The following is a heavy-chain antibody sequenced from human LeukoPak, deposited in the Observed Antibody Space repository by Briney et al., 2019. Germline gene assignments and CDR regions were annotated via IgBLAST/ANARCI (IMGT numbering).Heavy chain of an antibody. D-gene: IGHD3-10*01. V-gene: IGHV1-69*13. J-gene: IGHJ4*02. CDR2: IIPIFGTA. CDR3: GGGYYYGSGSYNGFDY. CDR1: GYTFTGYY. Sequence: SVKVSRKASGYTFTGYYMHWVRQAPGQGLEWMGGIIPIFGTANYAQKFQGRVTITADESTSTAYMELSSLRSEDTAVYYCGGGYYYGSGSYNGFDYWGQGTLVTVSS.